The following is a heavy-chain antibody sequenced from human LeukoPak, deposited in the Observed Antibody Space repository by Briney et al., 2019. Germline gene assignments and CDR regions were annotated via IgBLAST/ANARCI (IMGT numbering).Heavy chain of an antibody. V-gene: IGHV1-2*02. CDR1: GYTFTGYY. Sequence: GASVKVSCKASGYTFTGYYMHWVRQAPGQGLEWMGWINPNSGGTNYAQKFQGRVTMTRDTSISTAYMELSRLRSDDTAVYYCARDGGYYSSGWYEGSIRYYFDYWGQGTLVTVSS. J-gene: IGHJ4*02. CDR2: INPNSGGT. CDR3: ARDGGYYSSGWYEGSIRYYFDY. D-gene: IGHD6-19*01.